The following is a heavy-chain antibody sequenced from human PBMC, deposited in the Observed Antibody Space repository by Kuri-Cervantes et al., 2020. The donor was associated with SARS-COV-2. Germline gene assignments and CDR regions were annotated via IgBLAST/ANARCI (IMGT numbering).Heavy chain of an antibody. J-gene: IGHJ5*02. D-gene: IGHD1-26*01. CDR2: ISYDGSNK. V-gene: IGHV3-30*18. CDR3: AKVGGKELVGANVRWFDP. Sequence: GSLRLSCAASGFTFSSYGMHWVRQAPGKGLEWVAVISYDGSNKYYADSVKGRFTISRDNSKNTLYLQMNSLRAEDTAVYYCAKVGGKELVGANVRWFDPWGQGTLVTVSS. CDR1: GFTFSSYG.